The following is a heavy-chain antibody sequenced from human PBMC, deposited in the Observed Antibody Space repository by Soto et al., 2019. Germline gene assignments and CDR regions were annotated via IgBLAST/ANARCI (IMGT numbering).Heavy chain of an antibody. CDR2: IDPSDSYS. CDR1: GYSFTNYW. J-gene: IGHJ3*02. V-gene: IGHV5-10-1*01. D-gene: IGHD6-19*01. CDR3: ARLGSGWPLGAFDI. Sequence: PXDSLTISRQGSGYSFTNYWISLVRQMPGKGLEWMGKIDPSDSYSNYSPSFQGHVTISADKSISTAYLQWSSLQASDTAMYYCARLGSGWPLGAFDIWGQGTVVTVSS.